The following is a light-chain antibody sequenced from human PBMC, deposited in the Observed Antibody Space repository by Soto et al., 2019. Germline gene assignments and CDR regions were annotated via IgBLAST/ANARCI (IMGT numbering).Light chain of an antibody. J-gene: IGKJ5*01. V-gene: IGKV2-28*01. CDR2: FGS. CDR1: QSLLHSNAYNY. CDR3: MQTLQTPYT. Sequence: IVMTQSPLSLPVTPGEPASISCRSSQSLLHSNAYNYFDWYLQKPGQSPQLLIYFGSNRASGVPDRFSGSGSGTDFTLKISRVEAEDVGVYYCMQTLQTPYTFGQGTRLEIK.